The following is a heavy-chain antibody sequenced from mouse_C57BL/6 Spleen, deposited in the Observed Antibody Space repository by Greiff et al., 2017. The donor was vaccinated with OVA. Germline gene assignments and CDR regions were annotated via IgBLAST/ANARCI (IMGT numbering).Heavy chain of an antibody. CDR2: INPEDGDT. J-gene: IGHJ4*01. CDR3: ARLDLSNCEFDY. D-gene: IGHD2-5*01. Sequence: VQLQQSGPELVKPGASVKISCKASGYTFTNYWMHWVKQRPGKGLEWIGEINPEDGDTSYNQKFKGKATLTVDKSSSTAYMQLSSLTSEDSAVYYCARLDLSNCEFDYWGQGTTVTVSA. CDR1: GYTFTNYW. V-gene: IGHV1-69*02.